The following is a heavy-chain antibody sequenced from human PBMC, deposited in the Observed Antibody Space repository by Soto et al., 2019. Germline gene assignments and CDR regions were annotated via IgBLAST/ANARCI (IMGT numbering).Heavy chain of an antibody. CDR1: EFTFSFYR. J-gene: IGHJ6*02. Sequence: GGSLRLSCAASEFTFSFYRMSWVRQAPGKGLEWVANIKQDGSEKNYADSVKGRFTISRDNAKNSLYLEMSSLRAEDTAVYYCARLDSGAASSYCLDASGAGXTLTVS. CDR2: IKQDGSEK. V-gene: IGHV3-7*01. CDR3: ARLDSGAASSYCLDA. D-gene: IGHD6-25*01.